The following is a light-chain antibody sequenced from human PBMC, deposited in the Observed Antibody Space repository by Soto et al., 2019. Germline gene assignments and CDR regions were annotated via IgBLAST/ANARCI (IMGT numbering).Light chain of an antibody. Sequence: IVMTQSPATLSVSPGERATLSCRASQSISSNLAWYQQKPGQAPRLLVYGASTRATGIPARFSGSGSGTEFTLTISSLRSEDFALYYCHQYENWPQTFGQGTKVDIK. J-gene: IGKJ1*01. CDR2: GAS. CDR1: QSISSN. CDR3: HQYENWPQT. V-gene: IGKV3-15*01.